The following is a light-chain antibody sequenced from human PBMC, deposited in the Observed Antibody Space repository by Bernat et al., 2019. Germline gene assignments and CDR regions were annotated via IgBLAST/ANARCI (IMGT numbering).Light chain of an antibody. Sequence: QSALTQPASVSGSPGQSITISCTGTSSDVGSYNLVSWYQQHSGKAPKLMIYEVSKRPSGVSNRYSGSKSSNTASMTISGLQAEDEADYFCCSYAGSSTNVVLGGGTKLTVL. CDR2: EVS. CDR3: CSYAGSSTNVV. V-gene: IGLV2-23*02. J-gene: IGLJ2*01. CDR1: SSDVGSYNL.